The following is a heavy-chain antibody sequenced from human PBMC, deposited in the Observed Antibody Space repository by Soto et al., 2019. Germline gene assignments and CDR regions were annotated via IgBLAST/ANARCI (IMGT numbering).Heavy chain of an antibody. J-gene: IGHJ5*02. D-gene: IGHD3-10*01. CDR1: GGSISSGDYY. Sequence: QVQLQESGPGLVKPSQTLSLTCTVSGGSISSGDYYWSWIRQPPGKGLEWIGYIYYSGSTYYNLSLNSRVTRSVDTSQNPVSLKLSSVTAADTAVYYCARAMVVPQAWFDPGGQGTLVTVSS. V-gene: IGHV4-30-4*01. CDR3: ARAMVVPQAWFDP. CDR2: IYYSGST.